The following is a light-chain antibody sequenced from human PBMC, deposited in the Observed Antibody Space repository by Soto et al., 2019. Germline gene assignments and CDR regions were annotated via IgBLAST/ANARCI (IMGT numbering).Light chain of an antibody. CDR3: VSYTSSSTPYV. Sequence: QSALTQPASVSGSPGQSITISSTGSSSDIGHYNFVSWYQQHPGKAPKLMIYDVNNRPSGVSNRFSGSKSGNTASLTISGLQAEDEADYFCVSYTSSSTPYVFGAGTKVTVL. CDR1: SSDIGHYNF. CDR2: DVN. J-gene: IGLJ1*01. V-gene: IGLV2-14*01.